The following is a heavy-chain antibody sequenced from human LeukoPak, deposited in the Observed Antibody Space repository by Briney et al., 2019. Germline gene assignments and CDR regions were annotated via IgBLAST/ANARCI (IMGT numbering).Heavy chain of an antibody. Sequence: GASVKVSCKASGYNFTGYYMHWVRQAPGQGLEWMGRINPNSGGTNYAQKFQGRVTMTRDTSISTAYMELSRLRSDDTAVYYCARDRDYVWGSYRRNPFDYWGQGTLVTVSS. V-gene: IGHV1-2*06. CDR3: ARDRDYVWGSYRRNPFDY. CDR1: GYNFTGYY. D-gene: IGHD3-16*02. CDR2: INPNSGGT. J-gene: IGHJ4*02.